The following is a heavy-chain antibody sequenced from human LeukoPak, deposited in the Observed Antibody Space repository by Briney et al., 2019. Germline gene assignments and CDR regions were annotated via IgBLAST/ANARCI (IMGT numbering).Heavy chain of an antibody. J-gene: IGHJ4*02. CDR3: ARGLYSSWTYYFDY. V-gene: IGHV4-34*01. Sequence: PSETLSLTCTVSGGSISSYYWSWIRQPPGKGLEWIGEINHSGSTNYNPSLKSRVTISVDTSKNQFSLKLSSVTAADTAVYYCARGLYSSWTYYFDYWGQGTLVTVSS. D-gene: IGHD6-13*01. CDR2: INHSGST. CDR1: GGSISSYY.